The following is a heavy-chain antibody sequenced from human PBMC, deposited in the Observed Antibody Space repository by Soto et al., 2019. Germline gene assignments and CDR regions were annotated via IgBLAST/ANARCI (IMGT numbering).Heavy chain of an antibody. J-gene: IGHJ6*03. CDR1: GYTFTSYD. CDR2: MNPNSGNT. D-gene: IGHD3-3*01. Sequence: QVQLVQSGAEVKKPGASVKVSCKASGYTFTSYDINWVRQATGQGLEWMGWMNPNSGNTGYAQKFQGRVTMTRNTSISTAYMELSSLRSEDTAVYYCARGPTIFGYYYYYMDVWGKGTTVTVSS. V-gene: IGHV1-8*01. CDR3: ARGPTIFGYYYYYMDV.